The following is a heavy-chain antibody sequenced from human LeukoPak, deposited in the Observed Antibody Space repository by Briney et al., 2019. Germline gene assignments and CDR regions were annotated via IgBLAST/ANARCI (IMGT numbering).Heavy chain of an antibody. Sequence: SETLSLTCAVYGGSFSGYYWGWIRQPPGKGLEWIGEINHSGSTNYNPSLKSRVTISVDTSKNQFSLKLSSVTAADTAVYYCARGRGVYDFWSGYYIYYFDYWGQGTLVTVSS. V-gene: IGHV4-34*01. D-gene: IGHD3-3*01. CDR3: ARGRGVYDFWSGYYIYYFDY. CDR1: GGSFSGYY. CDR2: INHSGST. J-gene: IGHJ4*02.